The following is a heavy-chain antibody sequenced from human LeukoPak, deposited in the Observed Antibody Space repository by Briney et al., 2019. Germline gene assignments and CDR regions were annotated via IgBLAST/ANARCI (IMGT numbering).Heavy chain of an antibody. CDR1: GFTFSSYS. J-gene: IGHJ5*02. Sequence: GGSLRLSCAASGFTFSSYSMNWVRQAPGKGLEWVSYISSASNTIYYADSVKGRFTISRDNAKNSLYLQMNSLRAEDTAMYYCARDGWFGDYNWFDPWGQGTLVTVSP. CDR2: ISSASNTI. CDR3: ARDGWFGDYNWFDP. V-gene: IGHV3-48*01. D-gene: IGHD3-10*01.